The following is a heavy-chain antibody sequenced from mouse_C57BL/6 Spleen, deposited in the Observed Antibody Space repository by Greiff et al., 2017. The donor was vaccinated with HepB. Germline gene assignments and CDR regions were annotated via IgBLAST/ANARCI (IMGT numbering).Heavy chain of an antibody. CDR2: INPNNGGT. V-gene: IGHV1-22*01. CDR3: ATHYYGSSYWYFDV. Sequence: VQLQQSGPELVKPGASVKMSCKASGYTFTDYNMHWVKQSHGKSLEWIGYINPNNGGTSYNQKFKGKATLTVNKSSSTAYMELRSLTSEASAVYYCATHYYGSSYWYFDVWGTGTTVTVSS. D-gene: IGHD1-1*01. J-gene: IGHJ1*03. CDR1: GYTFTDYN.